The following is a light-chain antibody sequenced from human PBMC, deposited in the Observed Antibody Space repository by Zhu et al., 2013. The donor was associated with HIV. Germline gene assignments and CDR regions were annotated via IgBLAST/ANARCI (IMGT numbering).Light chain of an antibody. CDR2: EAS. J-gene: IGKJ4*01. V-gene: IGKV3-11*01. CDR3: QQRSKWPLT. CDR1: QSIDRS. Sequence: EMVLTQSPATLSLSSGERATLSCRASQSIDRSLAWYQQKPGRAPRLLLFEASIRATGIPARFSGSGSGTDFTLTISSLEPEDFAVYYCQQRSKWPLTFGGGTKVEIK.